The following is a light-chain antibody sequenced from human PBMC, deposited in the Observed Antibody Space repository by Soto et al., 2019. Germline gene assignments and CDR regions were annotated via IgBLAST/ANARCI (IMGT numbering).Light chain of an antibody. J-gene: IGKJ1*01. CDR3: QQAYGAPPT. CDR2: AAA. CDR1: QSITTY. V-gene: IGKV1-39*01. Sequence: DIQMTQSPSSLSASVGDRVTITCRASQSITTYLNWYQQTSGDAPKLLIYAAARLQTGVPSRFSGSGSGTDFTLPISSLQPEDFATYYCQQAYGAPPTFGQGTKVEIK.